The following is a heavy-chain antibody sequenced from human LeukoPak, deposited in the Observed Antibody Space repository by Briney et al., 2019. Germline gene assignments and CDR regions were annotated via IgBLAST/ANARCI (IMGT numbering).Heavy chain of an antibody. CDR1: GGTFSSYA. J-gene: IGHJ6*03. CDR2: IIPIFGTA. D-gene: IGHD2-2*01. Sequence: GSSVKVSCKASGGTFSSYAISWVRQAPGQGLEWMGGIIPIFGTANYAQKFQGRVTITADESTSTAYMELSSLRSEDTAVYYCASNAPKEDPPRNYYYYMDVWGKGTTVTVSS. CDR3: ASNAPKEDPPRNYYYYMDV. V-gene: IGHV1-69*01.